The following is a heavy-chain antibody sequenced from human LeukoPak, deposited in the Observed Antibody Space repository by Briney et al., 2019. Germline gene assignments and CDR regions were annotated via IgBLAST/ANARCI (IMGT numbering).Heavy chain of an antibody. CDR1: GGTFISYA. Sequence: GASVKVSCKASGGTFISYAISWVRQAPGQGLEWMGGIIPIFGTANYAQKFQGRVAITADESTSTAYMELSSLRSEDTAVYYCAPAPYYGSGSYVGPGMDVWGQGTTVTVSS. D-gene: IGHD3-10*01. J-gene: IGHJ6*02. V-gene: IGHV1-69*13. CDR2: IIPIFGTA. CDR3: APAPYYGSGSYVGPGMDV.